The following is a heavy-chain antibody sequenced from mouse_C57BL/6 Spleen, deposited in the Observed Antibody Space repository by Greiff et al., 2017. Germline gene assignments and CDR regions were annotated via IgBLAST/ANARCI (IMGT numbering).Heavy chain of an antibody. D-gene: IGHD2-5*01. CDR1: GYAFSSSW. V-gene: IGHV1-82*01. J-gene: IGHJ4*01. CDR3: ARTYYSNFLYAMDY. Sequence: QVHVKQSGPELVKPGASVKISCKASGYAFSSSWMNWVKQRPGKGLEWIGRIYPGDGDTNYNGKFKGKATLTADKSSSTAYMQLSSLTSEDSAVYFCARTYYSNFLYAMDYWGQGTSVTVSS. CDR2: IYPGDGDT.